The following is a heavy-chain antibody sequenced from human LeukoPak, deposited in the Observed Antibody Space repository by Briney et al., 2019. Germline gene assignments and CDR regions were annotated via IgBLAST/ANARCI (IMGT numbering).Heavy chain of an antibody. CDR2: IYTTGST. CDR1: GDSISNYY. CDR3: ARVHCSSNRCSNGIDP. Sequence: SETLSLTCTVSGDSISNYYWSWIRQPAGKGLEWIGRIYTTGSTNYNSSLKSRVTMSVDTSKNQFSLNLSSVTAADTAVYYCARVHCSSNRCSNGIDPWGQGTLVTVSS. V-gene: IGHV4-4*07. D-gene: IGHD2-2*01. J-gene: IGHJ5*02.